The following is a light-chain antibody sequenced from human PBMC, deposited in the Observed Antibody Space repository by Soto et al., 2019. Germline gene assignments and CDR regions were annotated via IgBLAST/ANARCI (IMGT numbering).Light chain of an antibody. J-gene: IGLJ3*02. CDR3: ETWDSNTRV. V-gene: IGLV4-60*02. CDR2: LESSGSY. CDR1: SGHSSYI. Sequence: QSVLTQSSSASASLGSSVKLTCTLSSGHSSYIIAWHQKQPGKAPRYLMKLESSGSYNKGSGVPDRFSGSSSGADRYLTIANLHFEDEADYYCETWDSNTRVFGGGTQLTVL.